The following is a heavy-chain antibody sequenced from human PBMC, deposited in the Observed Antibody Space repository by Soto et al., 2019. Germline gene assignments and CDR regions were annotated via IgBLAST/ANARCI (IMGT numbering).Heavy chain of an antibody. D-gene: IGHD2-2*03. J-gene: IGHJ4*02. V-gene: IGHV3-23*01. CDR3: AKVWGEDGYCTRTSCLYSFHH. CDR2: ISDSGST. CDR1: GFTFSASA. Sequence: EVQLLESGGGLVQPGGSLRLSCEASGFTFSASAMSWVRQAPRKGLEWVSTISDSGSTYYADSVKGRFTISRDNSKNTLYLQMNSLRAEDTAVYHCAKVWGEDGYCTRTSCLYSFHHWGQGVLVTVSS.